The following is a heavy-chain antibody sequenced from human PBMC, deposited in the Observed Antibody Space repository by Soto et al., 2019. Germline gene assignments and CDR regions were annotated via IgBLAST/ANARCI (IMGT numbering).Heavy chain of an antibody. CDR2: FTNYGAT. J-gene: IGHJ4*02. CDR3: AREFASGSPNYDY. CDR1: GFTFSSYA. V-gene: IGHV3-23*01. Sequence: SGGSLRLSCAASGFTFSSYAMSWVRQAPGRGLEWVSTFTNYGATFYADSVKGRFTISRDNSKNTLYLQMNSLRAEDTALYYCAREFASGSPNYDYWGLGTLVTVSS. D-gene: IGHD3-10*01.